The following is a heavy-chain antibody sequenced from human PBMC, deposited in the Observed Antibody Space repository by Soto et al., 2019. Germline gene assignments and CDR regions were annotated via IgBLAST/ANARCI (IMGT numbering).Heavy chain of an antibody. CDR3: ARSQGSSTSLEIYYYYYYGMDV. CDR2: IIPISGTA. V-gene: IGHV1-69*01. D-gene: IGHD2-2*01. J-gene: IGHJ6*04. Sequence: QVQLVQSGAEVKKPGSSVKVSCKASGGTFSSYAISWVRQAPVQGLEWMGGIIPISGTANYSQKFQGRVTITADDSTSTAYMELSSLRSEDTAVYYCARSQGSSTSLEIYYYYYYGMDVWGKGTKVTVSS. CDR1: GGTFSSYA.